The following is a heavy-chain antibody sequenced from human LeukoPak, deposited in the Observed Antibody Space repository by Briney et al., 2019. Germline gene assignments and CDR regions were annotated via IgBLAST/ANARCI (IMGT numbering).Heavy chain of an antibody. D-gene: IGHD3-10*01. CDR2: ISGSGGST. Sequence: GGSLRLSCAASGFTFSSYAMSWVRQAPGKGLEWVSSISGSGGSTYYADSLKGRFTISRDNAKNSLYLQMNSLRAEDTAVYYCTRDLRGADSYYYYYMDVWGKGTTVTVSS. J-gene: IGHJ6*03. CDR3: TRDLRGADSYYYYYMDV. V-gene: IGHV3-23*01. CDR1: GFTFSSYA.